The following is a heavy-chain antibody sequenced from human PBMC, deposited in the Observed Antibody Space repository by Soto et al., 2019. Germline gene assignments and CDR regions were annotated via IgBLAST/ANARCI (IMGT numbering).Heavy chain of an antibody. D-gene: IGHD1-26*01. CDR3: ARGEQYSGRIFDY. J-gene: IGHJ4*01. V-gene: IGHV6-1*01. CDR1: GDSVSSNSAG. Sequence: SQTLSLTCAITGDSVSSNSAGWSWVRQSPSRGLEWLGRTYYRSKWYYEYAVSVRGRIIINPDTSKNQYSLQLNSVTPEDTAVYLCARGEQYSGRIFDYWGQGTLVTVSS. CDR2: TYYRSKWYY.